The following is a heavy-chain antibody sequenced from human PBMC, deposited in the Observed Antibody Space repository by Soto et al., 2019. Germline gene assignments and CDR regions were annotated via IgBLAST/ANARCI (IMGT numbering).Heavy chain of an antibody. CDR3: GRGRSGQIVVFY. Sequence: ASVKVSCKASGYTFTGHYIHWVRQAPEQGPEWMGEIGPESGATRYAQKFQGRVTMARDTSITTVYMELKNLSPDDTAVYYCGRGRSGQIVVFYWGQGTPVTVSP. V-gene: IGHV1-2*02. CDR1: GYTFTGHY. CDR2: IGPESGAT. D-gene: IGHD1-26*01. J-gene: IGHJ4*02.